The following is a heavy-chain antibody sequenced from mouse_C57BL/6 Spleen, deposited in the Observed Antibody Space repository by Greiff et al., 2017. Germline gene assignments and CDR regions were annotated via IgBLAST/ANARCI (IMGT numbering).Heavy chain of an antibody. V-gene: IGHV1-82*01. D-gene: IGHD1-1*01. CDR2: IYPGDGDP. CDR1: GYAFSSSW. Sequence: QVQLQQSGPELVKPGASVKISCKASGYAFSSSWMNWVKQRPGKGLEWIGRIYPGDGDPNYNGTFKGKATLTADKSSSTAYMPLSSLTSEDSAVYFCAIYYYGSSYYFDDWGQGTTLTVSA. CDR3: AIYYYGSSYYFDD. J-gene: IGHJ2*01.